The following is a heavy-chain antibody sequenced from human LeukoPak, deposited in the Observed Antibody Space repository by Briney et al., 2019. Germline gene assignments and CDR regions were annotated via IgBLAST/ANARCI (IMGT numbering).Heavy chain of an antibody. CDR2: ISAYNGNT. J-gene: IGHJ6*02. CDR3: ARITMVRGVTLYYYYGMDV. V-gene: IGHV1-18*01. CDR1: GYTFTSYG. D-gene: IGHD3-10*01. Sequence: GASVKVSCKASGYTFTSYGISWVRQAPGQGLEWMGWISAYNGNTNYAQKLQGGVTMTTDTSTSTAYMELRSLRSDDTAVYYCARITMVRGVTLYYYYGMDVWGQGTTVTVSS.